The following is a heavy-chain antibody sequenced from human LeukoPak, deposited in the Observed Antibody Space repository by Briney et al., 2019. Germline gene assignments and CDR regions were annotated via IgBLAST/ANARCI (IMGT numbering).Heavy chain of an antibody. D-gene: IGHD3-3*01. Sequence: GGSLRLSCAASGFTFSSYWMSWVRQAPGKGLEWVANIKQDGSEKYYVDSVKGRFTISRDNAKNSLYLQMNSLRAEDTAVYYCARLLRFLEWSEEINWFDPWGQGTLVTVSS. CDR1: GFTFSSYW. J-gene: IGHJ5*02. CDR2: IKQDGSEK. V-gene: IGHV3-7*01. CDR3: ARLLRFLEWSEEINWFDP.